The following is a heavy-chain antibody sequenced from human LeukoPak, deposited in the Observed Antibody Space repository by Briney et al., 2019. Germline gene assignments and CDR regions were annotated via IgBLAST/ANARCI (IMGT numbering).Heavy chain of an antibody. D-gene: IGHD6-13*01. V-gene: IGHV3-49*04. CDR3: ARIAAAGTIFDY. CDR1: GFTFGDYA. J-gene: IGHJ4*02. Sequence: GGSLRLSCTASGFTFGDYAMSWVRQAPGKGLEWVGFIRSKAYGGTTEYAASVKGRFTISRDDSKGIAYLQMNSLKTEDTAVYYCARIAAAGTIFDYWGQGTLVTVSS. CDR2: IRSKAYGGTT.